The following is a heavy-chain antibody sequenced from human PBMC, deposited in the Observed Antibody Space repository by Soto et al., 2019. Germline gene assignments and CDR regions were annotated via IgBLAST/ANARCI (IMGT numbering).Heavy chain of an antibody. J-gene: IGHJ5*02. CDR2: IKDGGLT. D-gene: IGHD5-12*01. CDR1: GGSFSGYY. CDR3: ASGQEGVVATP. V-gene: IGHV4-34*01. Sequence: QVQLQQWGAGLLKPAETLSLTCVVYGGSFSGYYWSWIRQPPGKGLEWIGEIKDGGLTNYSPSLKSRATTSKARPNNDCSLKLHSVPAADTAVYYWASGQEGVVATPWDQGALVTVSS.